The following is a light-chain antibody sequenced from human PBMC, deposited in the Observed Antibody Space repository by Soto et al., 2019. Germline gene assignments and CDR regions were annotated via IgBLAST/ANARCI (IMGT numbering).Light chain of an antibody. CDR2: TVS. V-gene: IGKV2-40*01. CDR1: QSLLDSDDGNTY. CDR3: MQRIEFHLN. J-gene: IGKJ4*01. Sequence: DIVMTQTPLSLPVTPGEPASISCGSSQSLLDSDDGNTYLDWYLQKPGQSPQLLIYTVSYRASGVPDRFSGSRSGTDFTLKISRVEAEDVGVYYCMQRIEFHLNFGGGTKGDI.